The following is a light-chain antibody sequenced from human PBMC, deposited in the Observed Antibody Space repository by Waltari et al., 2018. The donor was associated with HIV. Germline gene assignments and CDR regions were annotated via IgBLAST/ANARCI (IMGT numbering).Light chain of an antibody. Sequence: CLASQGVTNNLGVYHQKPGQSPRLLICSASARAGRVPGRFSASVSGTEFTLTISSLQPEDSAVYYCKHYNSRPPLTFGQGTRVE. CDR3: KHYNSRPPLT. CDR1: QGVTNN. V-gene: IGKV3-15*01. J-gene: IGKJ5*01. CDR2: SAS.